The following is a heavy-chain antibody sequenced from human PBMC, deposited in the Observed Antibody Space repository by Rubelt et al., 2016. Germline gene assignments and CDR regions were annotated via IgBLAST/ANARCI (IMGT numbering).Heavy chain of an antibody. CDR1: GFTVSSNY. CDR3: GLHYYPLK. CDR2: IYSGGET. J-gene: IGHJ4*02. V-gene: IGHV3-66*01. D-gene: IGHD3-10*01. Sequence: EVQLVESGGGLVQPGGSLRLSCAASGFTVSSNYMTWVRQAPGKGLAWVSVIYSGGETYYADSVKGRFTISRDNSKNTLYRQMSSRRAEDTAVYYCGLHYYPLKGGQGTLVTVSS.